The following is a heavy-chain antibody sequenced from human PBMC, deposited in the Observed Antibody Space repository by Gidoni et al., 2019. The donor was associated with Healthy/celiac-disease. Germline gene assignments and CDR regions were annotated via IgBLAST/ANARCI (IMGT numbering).Heavy chain of an antibody. CDR1: GFTFISYW. V-gene: IGHV3-7*03. CDR2: IKQDGSEK. D-gene: IGHD5-12*01. Sequence: EVQLVESGGGLVQPGGSLRLSCAASGFTFISYWISWVRQAPGKGLEWVANIKQDGSEKYYVDSVKGRFTISRDNAKNSLYLQMNSLRAEDTAVYYCARDFIRSGRWLQWFDYWGQGTLVTVSS. CDR3: ARDFIRSGRWLQWFDY. J-gene: IGHJ4*02.